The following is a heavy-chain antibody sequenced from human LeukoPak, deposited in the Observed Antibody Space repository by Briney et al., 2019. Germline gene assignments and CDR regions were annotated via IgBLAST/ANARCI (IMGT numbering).Heavy chain of an antibody. D-gene: IGHD1-26*01. Sequence: GGSLRISCAASGFNFNNYWMSWVRQAPGKGLEWVSVIYSGGSTYYADSVKGRFTISRDNSKNTLYLQMNSLRAEDTAVYYCARELSGSYGYYFDYWGQGTLVTVSS. CDR1: GFNFNNYW. J-gene: IGHJ4*02. CDR2: IYSGGST. CDR3: ARELSGSYGYYFDY. V-gene: IGHV3-53*01.